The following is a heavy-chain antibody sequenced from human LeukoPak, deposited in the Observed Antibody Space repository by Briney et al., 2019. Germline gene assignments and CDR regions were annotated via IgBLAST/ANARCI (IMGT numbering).Heavy chain of an antibody. CDR1: GYTFTGYY. V-gene: IGHV1-2*02. Sequence: ASVKVSCKAPGYTFTGYYMHWVRQAPGQGLEWMGWINPNSGGTNYAQKFQGRVTMTRDTSISTAYMELSRLRSDDTAVYYCARESGQWLVRGDYWGQGTLVTVSS. CDR2: INPNSGGT. CDR3: ARESGQWLVRGDY. D-gene: IGHD6-19*01. J-gene: IGHJ4*02.